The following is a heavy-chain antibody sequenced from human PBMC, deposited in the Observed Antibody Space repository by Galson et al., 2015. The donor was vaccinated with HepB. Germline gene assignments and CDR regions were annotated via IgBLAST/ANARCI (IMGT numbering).Heavy chain of an antibody. V-gene: IGHV3-64D*06. CDR2: ISSNGGST. J-gene: IGHJ1*01. CDR3: VKEGGYGDYGLKGFQH. CDR1: GFTFSSYA. Sequence: SLRLSCAASGFTFSSYAMHWVRQAPGKGLEYVSAISSNGGSTYYADSVKGRFTISRDNSKNTLYLQMSRLRAEDTAVYYCVKEGGYGDYGLKGFQHWGQGTLVTVSS. D-gene: IGHD4-17*01.